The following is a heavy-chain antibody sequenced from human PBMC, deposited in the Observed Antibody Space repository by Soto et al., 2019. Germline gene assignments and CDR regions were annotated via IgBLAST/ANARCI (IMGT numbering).Heavy chain of an antibody. J-gene: IGHJ3*02. Sequence: QLHLVQSGAVVKKPGASVTVSCSASGYPVTAYYMHWVRQAPGRGLEWMGGINPATGAAKYTQSFQGRVALTRDTSASTVFRELSGLTSADTAVFFWARGGGVGVAGSAAFEMWGQGTLVTVSS. V-gene: IGHV1-2*02. CDR1: GYPVTAYY. CDR3: ARGGGVGVAGSAAFEM. CDR2: INPATGAA. D-gene: IGHD3-3*01.